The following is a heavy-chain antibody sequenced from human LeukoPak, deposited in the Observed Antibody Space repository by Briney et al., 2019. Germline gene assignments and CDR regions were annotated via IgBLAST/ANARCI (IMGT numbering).Heavy chain of an antibody. CDR1: GFTSSSYC. CDR2: IKQDGNEK. Sequence: SGGSLRLSCAASGFTSSSYCMTWVRQAPGKGLEWVANIKQDGNEKYYVDSVKGRFTISRDNAKNSLYLQMNSLRAEDTAVYYCARGFDSRFFDKWGQGTLVTVSS. CDR3: ARGFDSRFFDK. J-gene: IGHJ4*02. V-gene: IGHV3-7*01. D-gene: IGHD3-22*01.